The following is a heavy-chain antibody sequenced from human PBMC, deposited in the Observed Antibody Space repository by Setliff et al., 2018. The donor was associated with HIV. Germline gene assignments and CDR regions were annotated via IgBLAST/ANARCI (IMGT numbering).Heavy chain of an antibody. CDR1: GYTYTDYY. V-gene: IGHV1-2*06. Sequence: ASVKVSCKASGYTYTDYYIHWVRQAPGQGLEWMGRINPKSGGTNYVQKFQGRVTMTRDTSINTAYLELSRLRSDDTAVYYCAKDRTGTGTTLHVWGKGTTVTVAS. CDR3: AKDRTGTGTTLHV. D-gene: IGHD1-7*01. CDR2: INPKSGGT. J-gene: IGHJ6*04.